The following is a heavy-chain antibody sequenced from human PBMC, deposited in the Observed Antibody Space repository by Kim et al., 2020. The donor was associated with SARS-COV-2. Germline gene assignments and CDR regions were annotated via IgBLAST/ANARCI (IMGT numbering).Heavy chain of an antibody. CDR1: GFTFSSYA. J-gene: IGHJ6*02. D-gene: IGHD3-10*01. CDR2: ISGSGGST. CDR3: ALGMVRNYYYGMDV. Sequence: GGSLRLSCAASGFTFSSYAMSWVRQAPGKGLEWVSAISGSGGSTYYADSVKGRFTISRDNSKNTLYLQMNSLRAEDTAVYYCALGMVRNYYYGMDVWGQGTTVTVSS. V-gene: IGHV3-23*01.